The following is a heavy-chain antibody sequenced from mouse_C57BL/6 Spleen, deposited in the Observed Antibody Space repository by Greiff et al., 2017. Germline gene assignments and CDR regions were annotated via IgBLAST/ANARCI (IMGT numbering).Heavy chain of an antibody. D-gene: IGHD3-2*02. V-gene: IGHV5-16*01. CDR3: ARDSSGPYAMDY. J-gene: IGHJ4*01. CDR2: INYDGSST. CDR1: GFTFSDYY. Sequence: EVHLVESEGGLVQPGSSMKLSCTASGFTFSDYYMAWVRQVPEKGLEWVANINYDGSSTYYLDSLKSRFIISRDNAKNILYLQMSSLKSEDTATYYCARDSSGPYAMDYWGQGTSVTVSS.